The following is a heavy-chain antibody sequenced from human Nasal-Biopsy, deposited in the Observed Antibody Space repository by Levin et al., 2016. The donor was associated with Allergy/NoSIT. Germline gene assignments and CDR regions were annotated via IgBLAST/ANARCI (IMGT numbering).Heavy chain of an antibody. D-gene: IGHD3-3*02. V-gene: IGHV2-5*02. Sequence: LTLVKPTQTLTLTCTFSGFSLSTHGVGVGWIRQPPGKALEWLALIYWDDDKRHSPTLKSRLTITKDTSKAQVVLTMTNMDPVDTATYYCAHTHFLFGLRPFDYWGQGALVTVSS. CDR2: IYWDDDK. J-gene: IGHJ4*02. CDR1: GFSLSTHGVG. CDR3: AHTHFLFGLRPFDY.